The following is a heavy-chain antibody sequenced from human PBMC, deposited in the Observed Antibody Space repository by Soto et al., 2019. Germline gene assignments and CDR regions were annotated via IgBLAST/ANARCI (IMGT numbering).Heavy chain of an antibody. CDR1: TFSSYA. CDR2: IYYSGST. D-gene: IGHD5-18*01. Sequence: TFSSYAMSWVRQAPGKGLEWIGSIYYSGSTYYNPSLKSRVTISVDTSKNQFSLKLSSVTAADTAVYYCARRGGYSYGPPSDYFDYWGQGTLVTVSS. CDR3: ARRGGYSYGPPSDYFDY. J-gene: IGHJ4*02. V-gene: IGHV4-39*01.